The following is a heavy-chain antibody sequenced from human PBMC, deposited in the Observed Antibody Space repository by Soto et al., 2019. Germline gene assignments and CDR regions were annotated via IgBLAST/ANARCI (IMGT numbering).Heavy chain of an antibody. CDR3: AKDSNKYSSSLRGRYFDY. V-gene: IGHV3-23*01. J-gene: IGHJ4*02. D-gene: IGHD3-22*01. CDR1: GFTFTSYV. Sequence: EVQLLESGGGLVQRGGSQRLSCAASGFTFTSYVMSWVRQAPGKGLEWGAGISGGGSTAFYADPVKGRFTISRDNAKNTLVLQMDSLRTEDTAIYYCAKDSNKYSSSLRGRYFDYWGQGTLVTVSS. CDR2: ISGGGSTA.